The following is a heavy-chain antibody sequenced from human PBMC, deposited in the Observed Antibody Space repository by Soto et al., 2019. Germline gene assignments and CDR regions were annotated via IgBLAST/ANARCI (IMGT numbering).Heavy chain of an antibody. J-gene: IGHJ4*02. CDR2: INEDRSEK. V-gene: IGHV3-7*01. CDR1: GFTFSNYW. Sequence: EVQLVESGGGLVQPGGSLRLSCAASGFTFSNYWMNWVRQAPGKGLEWVANINEDRSEKYYVDSAKGRFTISKDNAKNSLYLQMSSLRAEDTAVYYCARDLFDYWGQGTLVTVSS. CDR3: ARDLFDY.